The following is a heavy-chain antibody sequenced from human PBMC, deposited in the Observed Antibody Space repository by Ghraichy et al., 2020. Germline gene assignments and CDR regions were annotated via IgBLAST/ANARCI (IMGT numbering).Heavy chain of an antibody. J-gene: IGHJ5*02. V-gene: IGHV3-53*01. CDR3: ARVRLGCSSTSCYFGWFDP. CDR2: IYSGGST. D-gene: IGHD2-2*01. Sequence: GGSLRLSCAASGFTVSSNYMSWVRQAPGKGLEWVSVIYSGGSTYYADSVKGRFTISRDNSKNTLYLQMNSLRAEDTAVYYCARVRLGCSSTSCYFGWFDPWGQGTLVTVSS. CDR1: GFTVSSNY.